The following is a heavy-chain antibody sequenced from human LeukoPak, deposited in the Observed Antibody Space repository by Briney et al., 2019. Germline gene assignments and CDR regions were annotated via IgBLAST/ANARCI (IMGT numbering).Heavy chain of an antibody. J-gene: IGHJ3*01. D-gene: IGHD5-18*01. CDR1: GFTFRSYA. CDR3: ARTQVDTAMTHDAFDL. CDR2: ISYDGGNK. Sequence: PGRSLRLSCAASGFTFRSYAMHWVRQAPGKGLEWVAVISYDGGNKYYADSVKGRFTISRDNSKNTLYLQMNSLRPEDTAVYYCARTQVDTAMTHDAFDLWGQGTMVTVSS. V-gene: IGHV3-30*04.